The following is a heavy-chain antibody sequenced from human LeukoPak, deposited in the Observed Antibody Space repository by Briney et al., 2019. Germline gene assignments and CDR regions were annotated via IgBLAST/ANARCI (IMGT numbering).Heavy chain of an antibody. V-gene: IGHV4-4*07. CDR2: IYTSGST. CDR1: GGSISSYY. Sequence: SETLSLTCTVSGGSISSYYWSWIRQPAGKGLEWIGRIYTSGSTYYNPSLKSRVAISVDTSKNQFSLKLSSVTAADTAVYYCARPNTYYYDSSGYRDWGQGTLVTVSS. J-gene: IGHJ4*02. CDR3: ARPNTYYYDSSGYRD. D-gene: IGHD3-22*01.